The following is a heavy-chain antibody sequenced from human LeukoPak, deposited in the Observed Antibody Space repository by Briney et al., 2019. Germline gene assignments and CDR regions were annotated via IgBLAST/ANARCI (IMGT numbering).Heavy chain of an antibody. Sequence: PSETLSLTCTVSGGSISSSSYYWGWIRQPPGKGLEWIGSIYYSGSTYYNPSLKSRVTISVDTSKNQFSLQLNSVTPEDTAVYYCARGRIVVDVWGKGTTVTVSS. J-gene: IGHJ6*04. D-gene: IGHD2-15*01. CDR2: IYYSGST. V-gene: IGHV4-39*07. CDR3: ARGRIVVDV. CDR1: GGSISSSSYY.